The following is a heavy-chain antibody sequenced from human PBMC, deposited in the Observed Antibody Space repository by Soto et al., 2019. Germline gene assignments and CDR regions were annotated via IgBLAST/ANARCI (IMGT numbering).Heavy chain of an antibody. D-gene: IGHD3-10*01. CDR2: IKQDGSEK. J-gene: IGHJ3*02. V-gene: IGHV3-7*05. CDR1: GFTFSSYW. CDR3: ARDAHSYYYGSGRPTGAFDI. Sequence: GGSLRLSCAASGFTFSSYWMSWVRQAPGKGLEWVANIKQDGSEKYYVDSVKGRFTISRDNAKNSLYLQMNSLRAEDTAVYYCARDAHSYYYGSGRPTGAFDIWGQGTMVTVSS.